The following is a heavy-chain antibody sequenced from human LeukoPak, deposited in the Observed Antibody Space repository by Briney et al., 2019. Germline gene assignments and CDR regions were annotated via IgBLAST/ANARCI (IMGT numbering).Heavy chain of an antibody. D-gene: IGHD2/OR15-2a*01. Sequence: GGSLRLSCAASGFTLSSYSMNWVRQAPGKGLEWVSSISSSSSYIYYADSVKGRFTISRDNAKNSLYLQMNSLRAEDTAVYYCARDLSMVSPPFDYWGQGTLVTVSS. CDR3: ARDLSMVSPPFDY. CDR2: ISSSSSYI. J-gene: IGHJ4*02. CDR1: GFTLSSYS. V-gene: IGHV3-21*01.